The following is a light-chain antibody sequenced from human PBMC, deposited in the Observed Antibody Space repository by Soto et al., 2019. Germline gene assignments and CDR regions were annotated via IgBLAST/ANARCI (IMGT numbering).Light chain of an antibody. CDR1: QSISSW. J-gene: IGKJ2*01. V-gene: IGKV1-5*01. Sequence: DIQMTQSPSTLSASVGDRVTITCRASQSISSWLAWYQQKPGKAPKLLIYDASSLESGVPSRFIGSGAGTKFTLTISSMQPDDFATYYCQQYNSYSRYTFGQGTKLEIK. CDR2: DAS. CDR3: QQYNSYSRYT.